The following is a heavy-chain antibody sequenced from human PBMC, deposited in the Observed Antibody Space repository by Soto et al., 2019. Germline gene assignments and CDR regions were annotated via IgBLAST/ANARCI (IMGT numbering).Heavy chain of an antibody. CDR2: IKRKIDGETT. J-gene: IGHJ6*01. D-gene: IGHD3-10*01. CDR3: VTDRGGGMDV. Sequence: EVQLVESGEGMVMPGGSLRLSCAASGFTFSDAWMTWIRQAPGKGLQCVGRIKRKIDGETTDYAAPVKGRFTISRDDSKNTLYLQMNSLKVEDTAMYYCVTDRGGGMDVWGQGTTVTVSS. CDR1: GFTFSDAW. V-gene: IGHV3-15*01.